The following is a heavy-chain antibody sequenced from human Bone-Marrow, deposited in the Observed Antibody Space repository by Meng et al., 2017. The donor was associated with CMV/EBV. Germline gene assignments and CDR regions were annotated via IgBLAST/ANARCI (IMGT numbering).Heavy chain of an antibody. Sequence: ASGFTFSNYAMSWVRQAPGKGLEWVSVISGSGGSTYYADSVKGRFTISRDNSKNTLYLQTNSLRAEDTAVYYCAKTMGYSYGTPDYWGQGTLVTVSS. CDR1: GFTFSNYA. CDR2: ISGSGGST. D-gene: IGHD5-18*01. J-gene: IGHJ4*02. V-gene: IGHV3-23*01. CDR3: AKTMGYSYGTPDY.